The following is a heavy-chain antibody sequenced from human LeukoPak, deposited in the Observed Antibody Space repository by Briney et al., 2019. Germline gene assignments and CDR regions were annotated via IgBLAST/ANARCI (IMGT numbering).Heavy chain of an antibody. D-gene: IGHD3-3*01. CDR1: GFTFSIFP. CDR2: ISSGSEK. CDR3: ARDLELSAVYYFDS. V-gene: IGHV3-30*04. J-gene: IGHJ4*02. Sequence: PGRSLRLSCEASGFTFSIFPMQWVRQTPGKGLEWVALISSGSEKYYADSVKGRFTISRDNSKNMLYLQMNSLRADDTAVYYCARDLELSAVYYFDSWGQGTLVIVSS.